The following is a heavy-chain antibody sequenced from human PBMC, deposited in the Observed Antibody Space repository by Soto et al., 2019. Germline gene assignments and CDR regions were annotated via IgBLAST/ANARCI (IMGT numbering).Heavy chain of an antibody. Sequence: QVQLQESGPGLVKPSQTLSLTCTVSGGSISSGVYYWTWIRQHPGKGLEWIGYIYNTGSAYYNPSLKSRLTISVDTSKNQFSLKLRSVTAADTAVYYCARASATHYFDYWGQGTLITVSS. CDR1: GGSISSGVYY. V-gene: IGHV4-31*03. CDR2: IYNTGSA. J-gene: IGHJ4*02. CDR3: ARASATHYFDY.